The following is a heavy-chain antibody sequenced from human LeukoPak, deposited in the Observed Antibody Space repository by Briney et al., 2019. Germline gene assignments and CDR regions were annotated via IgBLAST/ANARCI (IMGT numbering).Heavy chain of an antibody. CDR1: GFTFTTYS. D-gene: IGHD4-17*01. Sequence: GGSLRLSCEASGFTFTTYSMTWVRQAPGKGLEWVSIISSGSSAIFSTDALKGRFTISRDDAKNLLYLDMNSLRAEDTAVYYCARGHTAVTRHFDFWGQGTLVTVSS. CDR2: ISSGSSAI. V-gene: IGHV3-21*01. CDR3: ARGHTAVTRHFDF. J-gene: IGHJ4*02.